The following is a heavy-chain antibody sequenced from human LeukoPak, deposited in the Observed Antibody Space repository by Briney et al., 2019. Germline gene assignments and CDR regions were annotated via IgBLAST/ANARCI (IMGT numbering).Heavy chain of an antibody. CDR2: NTDGSST. V-gene: IGHV3-74*01. J-gene: IGHJ6*02. Sequence: NTDGSSTNYADSVKGRFTISRDNAKNSLYLQMNSLRAEDTALYYCAKEIIAVAGTLYYYYGMDVWGQGTTVTVSS. D-gene: IGHD6-19*01. CDR3: AKEIIAVAGTLYYYYGMDV.